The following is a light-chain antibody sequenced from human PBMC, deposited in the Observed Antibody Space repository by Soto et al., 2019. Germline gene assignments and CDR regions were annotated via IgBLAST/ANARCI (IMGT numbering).Light chain of an antibody. J-gene: IGLJ2*01. CDR2: DTS. Sequence: QTVVTQEPSLTVSPGGTVTLTCGSSTGGVTSGHYPYWFQQKPGQAPRTLIYDTSNKHSWTPARFSGSLLGGKAALTLSGAQPEDESEYYCLLSYSGARLVFGGGTKVTVL. CDR3: LLSYSGARLV. CDR1: TGGVTSGHY. V-gene: IGLV7-46*01.